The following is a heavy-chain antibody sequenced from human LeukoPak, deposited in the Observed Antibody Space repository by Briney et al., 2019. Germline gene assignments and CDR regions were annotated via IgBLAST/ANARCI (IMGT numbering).Heavy chain of an antibody. Sequence: GGSLRLSCAASGFTFDDYAMHWVRQAPGKGLEWVSYISSSGSTIYYADSVKGRFTISRDNAKNSLYLQMNSLRAEDTAVYYCARGGYYDYVWGSYRDYWGQGTLVTVSS. CDR2: ISSSGSTI. J-gene: IGHJ4*02. CDR1: GFTFDDYA. V-gene: IGHV3-48*03. CDR3: ARGGYYDYVWGSYRDY. D-gene: IGHD3-16*02.